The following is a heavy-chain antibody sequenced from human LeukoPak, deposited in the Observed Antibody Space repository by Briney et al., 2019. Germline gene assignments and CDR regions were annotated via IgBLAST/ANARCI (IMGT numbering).Heavy chain of an antibody. V-gene: IGHV3-48*01. J-gene: IGHJ4*02. CDR3: ARSRSGWHYFDY. D-gene: IGHD6-19*01. Sequence: GGSLRLSCAASEFTFSAYDMKWVCQAPGKGLEWISYISRTSTTIFYADSVKGRFTVSRDNAKNSLYLQMNSLRAEDTAIYYCARSRSGWHYFDYWGQGTLVTVSS. CDR2: ISRTSTTI. CDR1: EFTFSAYD.